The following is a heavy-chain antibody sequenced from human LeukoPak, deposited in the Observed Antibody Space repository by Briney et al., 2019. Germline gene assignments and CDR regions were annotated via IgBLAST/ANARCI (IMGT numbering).Heavy chain of an antibody. CDR3: ARGGVLKSVDY. J-gene: IGHJ4*02. CDR2: VYDTGST. D-gene: IGHD3-16*01. Sequence: SETLSLTCTVSGGSIGSHYWTWIRQTPGKGLEWIGYVYDTGSTKYNPSLKSRVTISVDTSKNQFSLRLSSVTAADTAVYYCARGGVLKSVDYWGQGTLVAVSS. V-gene: IGHV4-59*11. CDR1: GGSIGSHY.